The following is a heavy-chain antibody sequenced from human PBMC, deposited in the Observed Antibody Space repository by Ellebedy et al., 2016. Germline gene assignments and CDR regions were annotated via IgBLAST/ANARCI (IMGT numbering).Heavy chain of an antibody. CDR2: VNYHGNT. D-gene: IGHD6-13*01. CDR1: GDSLSSATYY. Sequence: SETLSLTCSVSGDSLSSATYYWGWIRQPPGKGLEWIGSVNYHGNTYYNPSLKSRLTVSVDTSKNQFSLHLTSVTAADTAVYYCARDHRSFWYYHWGQGTVVTVSS. CDR3: ARDHRSFWYYH. J-gene: IGHJ1*01. V-gene: IGHV4-39*07.